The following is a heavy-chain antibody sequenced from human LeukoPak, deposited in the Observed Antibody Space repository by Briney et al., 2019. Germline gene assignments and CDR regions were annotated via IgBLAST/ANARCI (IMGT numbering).Heavy chain of an antibody. J-gene: IGHJ4*02. V-gene: IGHV2-70*04. D-gene: IGHD6-19*01. CDR2: IDWNDDR. Sequence: NWVRQAPGKALEWLAYIDWNDDRFYNTSLKTRLTISKDTSKNQVVLTMTNMDPVDTATYYCVRTYSSGWDFDYWGQGTLVTVSS. CDR3: VRTYSSGWDFDY.